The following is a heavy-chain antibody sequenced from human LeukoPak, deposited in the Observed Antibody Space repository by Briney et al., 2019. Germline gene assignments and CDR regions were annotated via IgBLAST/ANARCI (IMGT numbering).Heavy chain of an antibody. CDR3: ARDRRGLYYYYYMDV. Sequence: SETLSLTCTVSGVSIRNSPYYWGWIRQPPGKGLEWIGSIYHSGSTYYNPSLKSRVTISVDTSKNQFSLKLSSVTAADTAVYYCARDRRGLYYYYYMDVWGKGTTVTISS. D-gene: IGHD3-10*01. CDR1: GVSIRNSPYY. CDR2: IYHSGST. V-gene: IGHV4-39*07. J-gene: IGHJ6*03.